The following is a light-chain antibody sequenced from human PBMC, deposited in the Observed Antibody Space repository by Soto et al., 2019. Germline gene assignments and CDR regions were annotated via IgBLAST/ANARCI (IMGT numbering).Light chain of an antibody. Sequence: DIQMTQSPYTLSASVGDRVTITCRTSQNIDNWLAWYQQKPGKPPKLLIYRASSLETGVPSRFSGSGSGTEFTLTISNLQPEDSATYYCQEYNSYFGGGTKVEIK. J-gene: IGKJ4*01. CDR3: QEYNSY. CDR2: RAS. V-gene: IGKV1-5*03. CDR1: QNIDNW.